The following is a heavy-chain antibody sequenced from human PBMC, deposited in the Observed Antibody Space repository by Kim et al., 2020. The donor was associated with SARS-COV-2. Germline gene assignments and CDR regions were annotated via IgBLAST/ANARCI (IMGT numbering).Heavy chain of an antibody. D-gene: IGHD6-13*01. Sequence: GGSLRLSCAASGFTFSSYGMHWVRQAPGKGLEWVAVIWYDGSNKYYADSVKGRFTISRDNSKNTLYLQMNSLRAEDTAVYYCARVYGSSWYGDAGKDYGMDVWGQGTTVTVSS. V-gene: IGHV3-33*01. CDR2: IWYDGSNK. CDR1: GFTFSSYG. CDR3: ARVYGSSWYGDAGKDYGMDV. J-gene: IGHJ6*02.